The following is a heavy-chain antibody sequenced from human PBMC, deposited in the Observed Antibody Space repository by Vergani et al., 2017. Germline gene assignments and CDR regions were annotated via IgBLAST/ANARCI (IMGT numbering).Heavy chain of an antibody. J-gene: IGHJ5*02. CDR2: INTDTGNP. CDR3: ARAPGSYFDP. V-gene: IGHV7-4-1*02. Sequence: QVQLVQSGSELRKPGASVKVSCKASRYNFKSYALDWFRQAPGQGLEWMGWINTDTGNPTYAQGFTGRFVFSLDTSVRTTYLQINSLKVDDTAVYYCARAPGSYFDPWGQGTLVTVSS. CDR1: RYNFKSYA. D-gene: IGHD3-10*01.